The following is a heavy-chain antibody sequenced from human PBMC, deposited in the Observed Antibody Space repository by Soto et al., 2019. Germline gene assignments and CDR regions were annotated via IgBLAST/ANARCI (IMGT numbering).Heavy chain of an antibody. V-gene: IGHV3-23*01. Sequence: GGSLRLSCVASGFSISTHALTWVRQAPGKGLEWVSSFSGRSGDTYYAASVKGRFTISGDSSKNTVILQMNNLRADDTALYYCARDSSAWPNYFDSWGQGIQVTVSS. CDR2: FSGRSGDT. CDR1: GFSISTHA. D-gene: IGHD6-19*01. J-gene: IGHJ4*02. CDR3: ARDSSAWPNYFDS.